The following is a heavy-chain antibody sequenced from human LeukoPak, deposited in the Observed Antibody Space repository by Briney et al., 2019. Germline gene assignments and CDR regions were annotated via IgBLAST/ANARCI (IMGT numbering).Heavy chain of an antibody. CDR3: ASQDRDSIWALDV. D-gene: IGHD3-3*02. J-gene: IGHJ6*02. Sequence: GGSLRLSCAASGFTVSSNYMSWVRQAPGKGLEWVSVIYSGGSTYYADSVKGRFIISRDNSMNTVNLQMNSLRAEDTAVYYCASQDRDSIWALDVWGQGTTVTVSS. CDR1: GFTVSSNY. CDR2: IYSGGST. V-gene: IGHV3-66*04.